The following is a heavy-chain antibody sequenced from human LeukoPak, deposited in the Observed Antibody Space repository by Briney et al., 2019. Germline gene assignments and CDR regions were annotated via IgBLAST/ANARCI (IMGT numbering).Heavy chain of an antibody. D-gene: IGHD2-15*01. CDR2: IYRGGTT. J-gene: IGHJ4*02. V-gene: IGHV3-66*01. Sequence: GGSLRLSCVASGFTVSSNYMSWVRQAPGKGPEWLSVIYRGGTTYYAGSVKGRFTISRDDSKNTLYLQMNSLRAEDTAVYYCVREILYCSGGSCYRGPFDNWGQGTLVTVSA. CDR1: GFTVSSNY. CDR3: VREILYCSGGSCYRGPFDN.